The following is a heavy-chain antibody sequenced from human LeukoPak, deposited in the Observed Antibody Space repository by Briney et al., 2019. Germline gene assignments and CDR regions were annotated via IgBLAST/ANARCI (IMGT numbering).Heavy chain of an antibody. J-gene: IGHJ4*02. CDR1: GFTFSSYG. CDR2: ISYDGSNK. V-gene: IGHV3-30*18. D-gene: IGHD3-22*01. CDR3: ANQNYYDSSGYYPFDY. Sequence: GGSLRLSCAASGFTFSSYGMPWVRQAPGKGLEWVAVISYDGSNKYYADSVKGRFTISRDNSKNTLYLQMNSLRAEDTAVYYCANQNYYDSSGYYPFDYWGQGTLVTVSS.